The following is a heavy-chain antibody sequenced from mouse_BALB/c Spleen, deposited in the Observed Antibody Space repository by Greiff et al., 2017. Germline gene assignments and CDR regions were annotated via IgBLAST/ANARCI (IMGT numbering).Heavy chain of an antibody. D-gene: IGHD1-1*01. V-gene: IGHV1-80*01. Sequence: VQRVESGAELVRPGSSVKISCKASGYAFSSYWMNWVKQRPGQGLEWIGQIYPGDGDTNYNGKFKGKATLTADKSSSTAYMQLSSLTSEDSAVYFCARSGYYGSSFDYWGQGTTLTVSS. CDR2: IYPGDGDT. CDR3: ARSGYYGSSFDY. J-gene: IGHJ2*01. CDR1: GYAFSSYW.